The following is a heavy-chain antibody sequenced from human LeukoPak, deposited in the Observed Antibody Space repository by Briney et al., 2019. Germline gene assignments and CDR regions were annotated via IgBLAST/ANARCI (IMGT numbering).Heavy chain of an antibody. CDR2: INHSGST. CDR3: ALRNWVFDY. J-gene: IGHJ4*02. D-gene: IGHD1-1*01. V-gene: IGHV4-34*01. CDR1: GGSFSGYY. Sequence: PSETLSLTCAVYGGSFSGYYWSWIRQPPGKGLEWIGEINHSGSTNYNPSLKSRVTISVGTSKNQFSLKLSSVTAADTAVYYCALRNWVFDYWGQGTLVTVSS.